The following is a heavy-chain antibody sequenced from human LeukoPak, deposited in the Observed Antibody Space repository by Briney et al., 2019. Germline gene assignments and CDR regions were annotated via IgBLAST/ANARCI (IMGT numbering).Heavy chain of an antibody. V-gene: IGHV1-2*02. CDR2: INPNSGGT. CDR1: GYTFTGYY. J-gene: IGHJ4*02. Sequence: ASVKVSCKASGYTFTGYYMHWVRQAPGQGLEWMGWINPNSGGTNYAQKFQGMVTMTRDTSISTAYMELSRLRSDDTAVYYCASLVDTAGGYFDYWGQGTLVTVSS. CDR3: ASLVDTAGGYFDY. D-gene: IGHD5-18*01.